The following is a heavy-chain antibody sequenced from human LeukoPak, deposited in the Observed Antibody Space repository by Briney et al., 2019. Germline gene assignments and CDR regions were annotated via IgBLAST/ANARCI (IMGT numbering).Heavy chain of an antibody. V-gene: IGHV4-39*01. CDR1: GGSISSSSYY. D-gene: IGHD3-10*01. Sequence: SETLSLTCTVSGGSISSSSYYWGWIRQPPGKGLEWIGSIYYSGGTYYNPSLESRVTISVDTSKNQFSLKLSSVTAADTAVYYCARLHGSGSFDYWGQGTLVTVSS. J-gene: IGHJ4*02. CDR3: ARLHGSGSFDY. CDR2: IYYSGGT.